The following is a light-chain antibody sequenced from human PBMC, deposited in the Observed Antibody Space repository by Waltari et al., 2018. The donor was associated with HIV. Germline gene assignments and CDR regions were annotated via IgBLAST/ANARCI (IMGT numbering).Light chain of an antibody. V-gene: IGLV3-25*03. Sequence: YDLTQAPSVSVYPGQTAKITCSGDALPKHFVSWYRQRPGQAPMMIIFQDAERPSGIPARFSASTAGTTATLTISEFQAQDEADYFCQSAHSSHTIFGGGTKLTVL. CDR2: QDA. CDR1: ALPKHF. CDR3: QSAHSSHTI. J-gene: IGLJ2*01.